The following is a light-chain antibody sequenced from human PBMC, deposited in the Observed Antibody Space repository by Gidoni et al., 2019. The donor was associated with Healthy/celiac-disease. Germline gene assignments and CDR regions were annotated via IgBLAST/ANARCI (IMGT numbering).Light chain of an antibody. CDR3: QQYGSSLWT. Sequence: ELVLTQSPGTLSLPPGERATLSCRASQSVSSSYLAWYQQKPGQAPRLLIYGASSRATGIPDRFSGSGSGTDFTLTISRLEPEDFAVYYCQQYGSSLWTFGQGTKVEIK. J-gene: IGKJ1*01. CDR2: GAS. CDR1: QSVSSSY. V-gene: IGKV3-20*01.